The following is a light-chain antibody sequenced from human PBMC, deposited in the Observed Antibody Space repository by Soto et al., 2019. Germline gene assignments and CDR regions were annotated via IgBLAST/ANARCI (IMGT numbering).Light chain of an antibody. J-gene: IGKJ5*01. V-gene: IGKV3-11*01. CDR3: QQRSNWPLT. Sequence: EIVLTQSPATLSLSPGERATLSCRASQSVSSFLAWYQQKPGQAPRLLIYDVSNRATGIPARFSGSGSRTDFTLTISSLEPEDFAVYYCQQRSNWPLTFGQGTRLDTK. CDR2: DVS. CDR1: QSVSSF.